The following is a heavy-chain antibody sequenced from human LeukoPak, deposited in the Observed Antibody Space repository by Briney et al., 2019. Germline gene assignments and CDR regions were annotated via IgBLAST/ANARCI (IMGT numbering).Heavy chain of an antibody. CDR3: ARRIVGATWAFDI. D-gene: IGHD1-26*01. Sequence: GESLKISCKGSGYSFTSYWIGWVGQMPGKGLEWMGIIYPGDSDTRYSPSFQGQVTISADKSISTVYLQWSSLKASDTAMYYCARRIVGATWAFDIWGQGTMVTVSS. V-gene: IGHV5-51*01. J-gene: IGHJ3*02. CDR1: GYSFTSYW. CDR2: IYPGDSDT.